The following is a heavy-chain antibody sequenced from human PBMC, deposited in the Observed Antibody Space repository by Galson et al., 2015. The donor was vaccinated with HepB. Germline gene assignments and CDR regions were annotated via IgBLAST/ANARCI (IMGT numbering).Heavy chain of an antibody. J-gene: IGHJ4*02. CDR1: GFTFSGYG. CDR3: ARSGVRGYSGYDSFDF. CDR2: IWYDGSNK. Sequence: SLRLSCAASGFTFSGYGMHWVRQAPGKGLEWVAVIWYDGSNKYYADSVKGRFTISRDNSKNTLYLQMNSLRAEDTAVFYCARSGVRGYSGYDSFDFWGQGTLVTVSS. V-gene: IGHV3-33*01. D-gene: IGHD5-12*01.